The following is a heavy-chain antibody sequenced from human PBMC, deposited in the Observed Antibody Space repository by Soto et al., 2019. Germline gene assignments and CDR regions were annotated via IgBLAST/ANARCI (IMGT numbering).Heavy chain of an antibody. CDR3: TSPTYYYDSSGFDAFDI. Sequence: SLRLSCAASGFTFSGSAMHWVRQASGKGLEWVGRIRSKANSYATAYAASVKGRFTISRDDSKNTAYLQMNSLKTEDTAVYYCTSPTYYYDSSGFDAFDIWGQGTMVTVSS. CDR1: GFTFSGSA. J-gene: IGHJ3*02. CDR2: IRSKANSYAT. D-gene: IGHD3-22*01. V-gene: IGHV3-73*01.